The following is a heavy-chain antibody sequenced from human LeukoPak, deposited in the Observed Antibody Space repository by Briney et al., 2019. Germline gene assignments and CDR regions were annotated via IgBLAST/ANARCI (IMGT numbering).Heavy chain of an antibody. V-gene: IGHV3-21*01. D-gene: IGHD2-15*01. J-gene: IGHJ6*02. CDR2: ISSSSSYI. Sequence: GGSLRLSCAASGFTFSSYSMSWVRQAPGKGLEWVSSISSSSSYIYYADSVKGRFTISRANAKNSLYLQMNSLRAEDTAVYYCARDRAAPIHYYGMDVWGQGTTVTVSS. CDR1: GFTFSSYS. CDR3: ARDRAAPIHYYGMDV.